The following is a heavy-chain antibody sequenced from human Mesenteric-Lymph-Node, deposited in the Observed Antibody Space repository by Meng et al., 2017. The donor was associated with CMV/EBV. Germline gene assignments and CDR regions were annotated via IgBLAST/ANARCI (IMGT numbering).Heavy chain of an antibody. Sequence: GGSLRLSCAASGFSFSDHYMDWVRQAPGKGLEWVGRSRYKAYSYTTEYAASVQDRFTISRDDSKDLLYLQMNSLKTEDTAVYYCARDDIVVVPAAIHYWGQGTLVTVSS. J-gene: IGHJ4*02. V-gene: IGHV3-72*01. CDR2: SRYKAYSYTT. D-gene: IGHD2-2*02. CDR3: ARDDIVVVPAAIHY. CDR1: GFSFSDHY.